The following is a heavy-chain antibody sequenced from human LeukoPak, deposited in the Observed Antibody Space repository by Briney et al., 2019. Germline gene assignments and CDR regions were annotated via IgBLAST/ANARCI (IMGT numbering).Heavy chain of an antibody. J-gene: IGHJ5*02. Sequence: ASVKVSCKVSGYTLTELSMHWVRQAPGKGLEWMGGFDPEDGETIYAQKFQGRVTMTEDTSTDTAYMELSSLRSEDTAVYYCATDPTVVMPAKGWFDPWGQGTLVTVSS. V-gene: IGHV1-24*01. CDR2: FDPEDGET. CDR3: ATDPTVVMPAKGWFDP. D-gene: IGHD3-22*01. CDR1: GYTLTELS.